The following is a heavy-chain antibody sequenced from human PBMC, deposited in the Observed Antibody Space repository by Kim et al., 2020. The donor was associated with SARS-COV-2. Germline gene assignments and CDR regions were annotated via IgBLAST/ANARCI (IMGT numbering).Heavy chain of an antibody. D-gene: IGHD3-22*01. J-gene: IGHJ3*02. Sequence: GGSLRLSCAASGFTFSSCSMNWVRQAPGKGLEWVSFISSSSSTIYYADSVKGRFTISRDNAKNSLCMQMNSLRDEDTAVYYCARDRSPAYYYDSSGYSDAFDIWGQGTMVTVSS. CDR3: ARDRSPAYYYDSSGYSDAFDI. CDR1: GFTFSSCS. V-gene: IGHV3-48*02. CDR2: ISSSSSTI.